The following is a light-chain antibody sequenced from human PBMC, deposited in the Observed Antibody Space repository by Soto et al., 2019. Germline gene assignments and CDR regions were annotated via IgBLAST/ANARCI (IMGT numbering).Light chain of an antibody. CDR1: SSDVGGYNF. CDR3: CSYTSSSTHV. V-gene: IGLV2-14*03. J-gene: IGLJ1*01. CDR2: DVN. Sequence: QSALTQPASVSGSPGQSITISCTGTSSDVGGYNFVSWYQEHPGKVPKLMIFDVNRRPSGVSDRFSGSKSGNTASLTISGLQAEDEGDYYCCSYTSSSTHVFGSGTKLTVL.